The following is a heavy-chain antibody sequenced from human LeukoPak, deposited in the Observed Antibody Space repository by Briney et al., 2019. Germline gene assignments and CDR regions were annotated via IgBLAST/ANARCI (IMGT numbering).Heavy chain of an antibody. CDR1: GGPLSSYF. CDR2: VYDGGST. J-gene: IGHJ4*02. Sequence: SEGLSPPCPFPGGPLSSYFRGSVRQPPTKGLGWNGLVYDGGSTYYNPSLKSRVTISLDTSKNQVSLNLNSVTSPDTAVYYCARPGPRRDGYNFDCWGQGTLVTVSS. D-gene: IGHD5-24*01. V-gene: IGHV4-59*01. CDR3: ARPGPRRDGYNFDC.